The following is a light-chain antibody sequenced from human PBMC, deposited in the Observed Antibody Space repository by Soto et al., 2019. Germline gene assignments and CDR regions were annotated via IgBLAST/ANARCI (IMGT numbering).Light chain of an antibody. CDR3: SSYTTSAPYV. V-gene: IGLV2-14*01. Sequence: QSLLTKPASVSGAPGQAITISCTGTSSDVGAYNFVSWYQHHPGRAPKLIIYEVTIRSSGVSNRFSGSKSGNTASLTISGLQAEDEADYYCSSYTTSAPYVFGSGTKVTVL. J-gene: IGLJ1*01. CDR1: SSDVGAYNF. CDR2: EVT.